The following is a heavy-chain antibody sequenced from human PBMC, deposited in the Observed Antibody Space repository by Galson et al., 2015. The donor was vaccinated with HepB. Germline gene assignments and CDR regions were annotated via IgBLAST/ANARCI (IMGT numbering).Heavy chain of an antibody. CDR2: ISSSSSYI. D-gene: IGHD3-10*01. CDR1: GFTFSSYS. V-gene: IGHV3-21*01. CDR3: ARDGMVQGVIIR. J-gene: IGHJ4*02. Sequence: LRLSCAASGFTFSSYSMNWVRQAPGKGLEWVSSISSSSSYIYYADSVKGRFTISRDNAKNSLYLQMNSLRAEDTAVYYCARDGMVQGVIIRWGQGTLVTVAS.